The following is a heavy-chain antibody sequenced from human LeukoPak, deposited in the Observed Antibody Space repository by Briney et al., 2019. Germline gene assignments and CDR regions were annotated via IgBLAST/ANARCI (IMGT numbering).Heavy chain of an antibody. Sequence: GGSLRLSCAASEFTFSGYWMSWVRQAPGKGLEWVANIKQDGSEKYYVDSVKGRFTVSRDNAKNSLYLQMDSLRAGDTAVYFCARGTNWSPLDFDYWGQGTLVTVSS. CDR3: ARGTNWSPLDFDY. J-gene: IGHJ4*02. CDR2: IKQDGSEK. V-gene: IGHV3-7*01. D-gene: IGHD1-20*01. CDR1: EFTFSGYW.